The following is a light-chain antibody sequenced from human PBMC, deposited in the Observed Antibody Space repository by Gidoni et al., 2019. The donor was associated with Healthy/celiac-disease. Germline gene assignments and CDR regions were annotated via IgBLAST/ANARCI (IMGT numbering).Light chain of an antibody. Sequence: QLTHSPSSLSASVGDRVTITCRSSQSISSYLNWYQQKPGKAPKLLIYAASSLQSGVPSRFSGSGSGTDFTLTISSLQPEDFATYYCQQSNSTPLDTFGQGTRLEIK. CDR2: AAS. V-gene: IGKV1-39*01. CDR1: QSISSY. J-gene: IGKJ2*01. CDR3: QQSNSTPLDT.